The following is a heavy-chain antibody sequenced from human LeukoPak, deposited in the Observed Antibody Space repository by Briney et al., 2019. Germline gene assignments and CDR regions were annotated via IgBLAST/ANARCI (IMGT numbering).Heavy chain of an antibody. CDR2: LGGRGVLT. Sequence: GGSLRLSCAASGFTFSSYAMSWVRQAPGKGLEWVSTLGGRGVLTYYADSVRGRFTVSRDNSKNTLYLQMNSLRAEDTAVYYCARRDVSSYYALDYWGQGFLVTVSS. D-gene: IGHD3-3*01. J-gene: IGHJ4*02. CDR1: GFTFSSYA. CDR3: ARRDVSSYYALDY. V-gene: IGHV3-23*01.